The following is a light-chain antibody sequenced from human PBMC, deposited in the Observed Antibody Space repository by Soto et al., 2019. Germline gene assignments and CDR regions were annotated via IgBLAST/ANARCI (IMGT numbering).Light chain of an antibody. CDR3: SSYSRSINYV. CDR1: SGDIGSYNR. V-gene: IGLV2-8*01. CDR2: EVN. Sequence: QSVLTQPASVSGSPGQSITISCTGTSGDIGSYNRVSWYQQHPGKAPKLIIYEVNKRPSGIPDRFSGSKSGNPASLTVSGLQPEDEAEYFCSSYSRSINYVFGTGTKVTVL. J-gene: IGLJ1*01.